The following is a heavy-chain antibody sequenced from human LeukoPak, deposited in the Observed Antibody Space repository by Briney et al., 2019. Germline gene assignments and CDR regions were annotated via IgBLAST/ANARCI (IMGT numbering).Heavy chain of an antibody. J-gene: IGHJ6*03. CDR3: AKDIYCSSTSCQTPPYYYYYMDV. CDR2: IRYDGSNK. Sequence: GGSLRLSCAASGFTFSSYAMSWVRQAPGKGLEWVAFIRYDGSNKYYADSVKGRFTISRDNSKNTLYLQMNSLRAEDTAVYYCAKDIYCSSTSCQTPPYYYYYMDVWGKGTTVTVSS. D-gene: IGHD2-2*01. CDR1: GFTFSSYA. V-gene: IGHV3-30*02.